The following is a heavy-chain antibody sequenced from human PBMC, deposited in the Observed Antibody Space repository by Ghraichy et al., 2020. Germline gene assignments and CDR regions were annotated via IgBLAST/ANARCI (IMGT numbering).Heavy chain of an antibody. CDR2: MSYDGSNE. CDR1: GLPFSTCG. J-gene: IGHJ3*01. V-gene: IGHV3-30*03. Sequence: GVSLRLSCAASGLPFSTCGMHWVRQAPGKGLEWVAVMSYDGSNEYYADSVKGRFTISRDNSKNTLHLQMNSLRVEDTAVYYCATDTRYSSSWGGDAFDLWGQGTMVTVSS. D-gene: IGHD6-13*01. CDR3: ATDTRYSSSWGGDAFDL.